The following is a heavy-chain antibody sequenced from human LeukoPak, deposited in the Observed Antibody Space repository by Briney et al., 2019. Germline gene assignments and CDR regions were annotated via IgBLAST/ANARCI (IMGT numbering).Heavy chain of an antibody. V-gene: IGHV3-21*01. CDR1: EFTFSSYS. D-gene: IGHD3-22*01. CDR3: ATQAYDTYYCDH. J-gene: IGHJ4*02. CDR2: ISSSSSYI. Sequence: PGGSLRLSCAASEFTFSSYSMSWVRRAPGKGLEWVSSISSSSSYIYYADSEKGRFTISRENAKESLYLQMNSLRAEDTAVYYCATQAYDTYYCDHWGEGTLGTVSS.